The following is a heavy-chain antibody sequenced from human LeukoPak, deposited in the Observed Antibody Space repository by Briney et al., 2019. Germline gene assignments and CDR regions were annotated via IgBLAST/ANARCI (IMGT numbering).Heavy chain of an antibody. D-gene: IGHD6-13*01. CDR2: IYYSGST. V-gene: IGHV4-59*08. J-gene: IGHJ4*02. CDR1: GGSISSYY. Sequence: PSETLSLTCTVSGGSISSYYWSWIRQPPGKGLEWIGYIYYSGSTNYTPSLKSRVTLSVDTSKNQFSLKPSSVTAADTAVYYCARQQLGSTEVDYWGQGTLVTVSS. CDR3: ARQQLGSTEVDY.